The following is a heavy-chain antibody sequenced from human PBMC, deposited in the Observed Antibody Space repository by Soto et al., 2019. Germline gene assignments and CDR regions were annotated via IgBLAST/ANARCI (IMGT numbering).Heavy chain of an antibody. Sequence: PSETLSLTCTVSGASISVFYWSWIRKSAGKGLEWIGRIYATGTTDYNPSLKSRVMMSVDTSKKQFSLKLRSVTAADTAVYYCVRDGTKNLRDWFDPWGQGISVTVSS. V-gene: IGHV4-4*07. J-gene: IGHJ5*02. D-gene: IGHD1-1*01. CDR1: GASISVFY. CDR2: IYATGTT. CDR3: VRDGTKNLRDWFDP.